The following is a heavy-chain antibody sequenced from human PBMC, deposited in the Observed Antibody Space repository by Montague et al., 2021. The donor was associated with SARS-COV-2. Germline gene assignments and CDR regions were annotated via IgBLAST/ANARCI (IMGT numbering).Heavy chain of an antibody. CDR2: INHSGST. CDR3: ARGRGTALFRRVYFGMDD. D-gene: IGHD1-1*01. CDR1: GGSFSGYY. J-gene: IGHJ6*02. Sequence: SETLSLTCAVYGGSFSGYYWSWIRQPPGKGLEWIGEINHSGSTNYNPSLKSRVTISVDTSKNQFSLKLSSVTAADTAVYYCARGRGTALFRRVYFGMDDWGQGTTVTVSS. V-gene: IGHV4-34*01.